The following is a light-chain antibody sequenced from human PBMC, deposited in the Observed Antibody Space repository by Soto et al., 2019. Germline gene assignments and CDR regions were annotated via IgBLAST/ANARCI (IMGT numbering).Light chain of an antibody. V-gene: IGKV3-20*01. J-gene: IGKJ1*01. CDR3: QHSGRSQWT. Sequence: EIVLTQSPGTLSLSPGERATLSCRASQSVTTTYLAWYQHKPGQAPRLLFYGASGRATGVPDRFSGSGSGTDFTLTISRLEPEDFAVYYCQHSGRSQWTFGQGTKVEIK. CDR2: GAS. CDR1: QSVTTTY.